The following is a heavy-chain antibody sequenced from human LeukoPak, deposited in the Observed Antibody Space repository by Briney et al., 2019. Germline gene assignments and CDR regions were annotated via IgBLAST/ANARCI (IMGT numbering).Heavy chain of an antibody. D-gene: IGHD6-19*01. CDR1: GAPISRFY. J-gene: IGHJ4*02. CDR3: VQSIGWPGFDY. CDR2: IYNGVPT. V-gene: IGHV4-4*09. Sequence: SETLSLTCTASGAPISRFYWSWVRQPPGKGLEWIGNIYNGVPTFFNPSLHSRVTLSVDTSKTQFSLQLASVTAADTAIYYCVQSIGWPGFDYWGQGILVSVSS.